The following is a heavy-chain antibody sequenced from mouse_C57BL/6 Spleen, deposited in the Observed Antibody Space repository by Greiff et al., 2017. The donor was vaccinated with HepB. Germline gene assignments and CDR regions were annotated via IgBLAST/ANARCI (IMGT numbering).Heavy chain of an antibody. D-gene: IGHD2-4*01. CDR1: GYTFTSYW. CDR3: ALSTMITTCYFDY. J-gene: IGHJ2*01. Sequence: VQLQQPGAELVKPGASVKMSCKASGYTFTSYWITWVKQRPGQGLEWIGDIYPGSGSTNYNEKFKSKATLTVDTSSSTAYMQLSSLTSEDSAVYYCALSTMITTCYFDYWGQGTTLTVSS. V-gene: IGHV1-55*01. CDR2: IYPGSGST.